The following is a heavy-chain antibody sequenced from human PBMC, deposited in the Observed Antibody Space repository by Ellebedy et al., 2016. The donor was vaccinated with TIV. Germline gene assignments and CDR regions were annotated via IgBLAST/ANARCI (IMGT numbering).Heavy chain of an antibody. D-gene: IGHD3-22*01. CDR2: ISTYNGKT. Sequence: ASVKVSCKASGYTFTSLGISWVRQAPGQGLEWLGWISTYNGKTNYVQTLQGRVTMTTDTSPSTAYMELRSLTSGDTAVYYCARGGLDSSGYYSNFDYWGQGTLVTVSS. CDR3: ARGGLDSSGYYSNFDY. CDR1: GYTFTSLG. J-gene: IGHJ4*02. V-gene: IGHV1-18*01.